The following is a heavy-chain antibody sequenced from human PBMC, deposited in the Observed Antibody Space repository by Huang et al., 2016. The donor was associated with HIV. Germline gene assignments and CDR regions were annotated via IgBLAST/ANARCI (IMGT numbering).Heavy chain of an antibody. CDR3: AKADSGAAAGSLVDY. V-gene: IGHV3-23*01. CDR1: GFTFSSYA. Sequence: EVQLLESGGGLVQPGGSLRLSCAASGFTFSSYAMSWVRQAPGTGLEWVSSITGRGSSSDYADSVKGRFIISRDNSKNTLYLQMNSLRAEDTAIYYCAKADSGAAAGSLVDYWGQGTLVTVSS. CDR2: ITGRGSSS. D-gene: IGHD6-13*01. J-gene: IGHJ4*02.